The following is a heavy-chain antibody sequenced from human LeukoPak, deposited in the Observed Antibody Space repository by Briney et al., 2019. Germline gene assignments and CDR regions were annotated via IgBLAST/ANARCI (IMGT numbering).Heavy chain of an antibody. CDR1: GYSFTSYW. Sequence: GESLKISCKGSGYSFTSYWIGCVRQMPGKGLEWMGIIYPGDSDTRYSPSFQGQVTISADKSISTAYLQWSSLKASDTAMYYCARLLDYGSGSYPSRYFDYWGQGTLVTVSS. J-gene: IGHJ4*02. CDR3: ARLLDYGSGSYPSRYFDY. CDR2: IYPGDSDT. D-gene: IGHD3-10*01. V-gene: IGHV5-51*01.